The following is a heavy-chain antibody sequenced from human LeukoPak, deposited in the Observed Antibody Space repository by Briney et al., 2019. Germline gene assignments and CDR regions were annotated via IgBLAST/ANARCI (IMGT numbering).Heavy chain of an antibody. CDR3: ARLCGSPDIVVVPAAARTPSHHYYYGMDV. D-gene: IGHD2-2*01. V-gene: IGHV4-59*12. CDR2: IYYSGST. Sequence: TSETLSLTCTVSGGSISSYYWSWIRQPPGKGLEWIGYIYYSGSTNYNPSLKSRVTISVDTSKNQFSLKLSSVTAADTAVYYCARLCGSPDIVVVPAAARTPSHHYYYGMDVWGQGTTVTVSS. CDR1: GGSISSYY. J-gene: IGHJ6*02.